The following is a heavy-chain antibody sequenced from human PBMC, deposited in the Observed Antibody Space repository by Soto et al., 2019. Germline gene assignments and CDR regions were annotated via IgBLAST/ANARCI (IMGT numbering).Heavy chain of an antibody. D-gene: IGHD1-1*01. J-gene: IGHJ6*02. V-gene: IGHV1-18*04. CDR1: GYTFTTYG. CDR2: ISPYNGTT. Sequence: ASVKVSCKASGYTFTTYGISWVRQAPGQGLEWMGWISPYNGTTKYAEKFQGEMTMTTDTATSTAYMDLRSLRSDDTAAYYCARDGERDTGLNFYYYLHGMDAWGQGTRVTVSS. CDR3: ARDGERDTGLNFYYYLHGMDA.